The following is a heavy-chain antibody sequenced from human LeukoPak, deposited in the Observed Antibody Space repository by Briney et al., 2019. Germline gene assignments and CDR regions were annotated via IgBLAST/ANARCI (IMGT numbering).Heavy chain of an antibody. J-gene: IGHJ4*02. D-gene: IGHD6-13*01. CDR2: IYYSGST. CDR3: ARPRYSSSWYY. V-gene: IGHV4-59*12. CDR1: GGSISSYY. Sequence: PSETLSLTCTVSGGSISSYYWSWIRQPPGKGLEWIGYIYYSGSTNYNPSLKSRVTISVDTSKNQFSLKLSSVTAADTAVYYCARPRYSSSWYYWGQGTLVTVSS.